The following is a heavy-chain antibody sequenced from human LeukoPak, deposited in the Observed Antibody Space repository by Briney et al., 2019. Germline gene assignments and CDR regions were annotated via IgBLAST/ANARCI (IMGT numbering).Heavy chain of an antibody. Sequence: PSETLSLTCTVSGGSISSSSYYWGWIRQPPGKGLEWNGSIYYSGSTYYNPSLKSRVTISVDTSKNQFSLKLSSVTAADTAVYYCARDRRGAYYYYYMDVWGKGTTVTISS. CDR3: ARDRRGAYYYYYMDV. V-gene: IGHV4-39*07. CDR1: GGSISSSSYY. J-gene: IGHJ6*03. CDR2: IYYSGST. D-gene: IGHD1-26*01.